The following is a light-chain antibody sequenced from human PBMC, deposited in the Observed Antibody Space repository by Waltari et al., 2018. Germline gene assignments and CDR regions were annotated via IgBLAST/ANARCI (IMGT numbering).Light chain of an antibody. J-gene: IGLJ3*02. CDR3: SSYAGSNTWV. CDR1: SSDVGGYHY. V-gene: IGLV2-8*01. CDR2: EVS. Sequence: QSALTQPPSASGSPGQSVTISCTGTSSDVGGYHYVSWYQHHPGKAPKFMIYEVSKRPSGVPDRFSGSKSDNTASLTVSGLQAEDEADYYCSSYAGSNTWVFGGGTKLTVL.